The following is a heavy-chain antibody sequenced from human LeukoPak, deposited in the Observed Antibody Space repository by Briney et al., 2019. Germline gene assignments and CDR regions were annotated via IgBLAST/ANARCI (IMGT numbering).Heavy chain of an antibody. V-gene: IGHV3-53*01. CDR1: GFNVSSNY. D-gene: IGHD2-2*02. J-gene: IGHJ3*02. CDR3: ARDPGGPHTVKWDAFDI. Sequence: PGGSLRLSCAASGFNVSSNYMSWVRQAPGKGLEWVSVIYSGGSTYYADSVKGRFTISRDNSKKTLYLQMNSLRAEDTAVYYCARDPGGPHTVKWDAFDIWGQGTMVTVSS. CDR2: IYSGGST.